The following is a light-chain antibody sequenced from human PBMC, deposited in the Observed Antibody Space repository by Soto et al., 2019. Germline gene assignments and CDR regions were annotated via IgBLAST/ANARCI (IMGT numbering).Light chain of an antibody. Sequence: EIVLTQSPGTLSLSPGERATLSCRASQSVSSSYLAWYQQKPGQAPRLLIYGASSRAPSIPDRFSGSGSGTDFTLTISRLEPEDFAVYYCQQYGSSPPNTFGQGTKLEIK. CDR2: GAS. CDR3: QQYGSSPPNT. CDR1: QSVSSSY. J-gene: IGKJ2*01. V-gene: IGKV3-20*01.